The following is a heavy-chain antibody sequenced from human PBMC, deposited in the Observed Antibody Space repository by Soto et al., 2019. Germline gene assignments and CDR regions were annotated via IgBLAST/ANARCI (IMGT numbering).Heavy chain of an antibody. CDR2: INHTGTT. D-gene: IGHD3-22*01. Sequence: PSETLSLTCAVSGFSISSDYFWRWIRQPPGKGLPWIGSINHTGTTYHSPSLKSRATIFLDTSKNQFSLNLTSVTAADTAIYYCARDGLRYFDSSGYYSGPPLDYWGQGARVTVSS. J-gene: IGHJ4*02. CDR3: ARDGLRYFDSSGYYSGPPLDY. V-gene: IGHV4-38-2*02. CDR1: GFSISSDYF.